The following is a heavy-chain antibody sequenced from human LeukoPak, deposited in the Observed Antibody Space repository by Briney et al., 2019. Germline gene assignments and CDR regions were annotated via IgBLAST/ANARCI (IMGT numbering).Heavy chain of an antibody. Sequence: PGGSLRLSCAASGFTFDDYGMSWVRQAPGKGLEWVSGINWNGGSTGYADSVKGRFTISRDNAKNSLYLQMNCLRAEDTALYYCARSSGSGWSYYFDYWGQGTLVTVSS. CDR3: ARSSGSGWSYYFDY. CDR1: GFTFDDYG. CDR2: INWNGGST. V-gene: IGHV3-20*04. J-gene: IGHJ4*02. D-gene: IGHD6-19*01.